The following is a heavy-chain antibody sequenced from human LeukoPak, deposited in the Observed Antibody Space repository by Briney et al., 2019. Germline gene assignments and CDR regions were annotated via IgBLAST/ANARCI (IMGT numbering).Heavy chain of an antibody. D-gene: IGHD5-18*01. J-gene: IGHJ4*02. CDR3: ARDPSRGYNYGYGDY. V-gene: IGHV3-7*01. CDR2: IKQDRNEK. Sequence: GGSLRLSCAASGFTFTTYWMSWVRQAPGKGLEWVAHIKQDRNEKYYVDSVKGRSTIARDNAKNSLYLQMNSLRDEDTAVYYCARDPSRGYNYGYGDYWGQGTLVIVSS. CDR1: GFTFTTYW.